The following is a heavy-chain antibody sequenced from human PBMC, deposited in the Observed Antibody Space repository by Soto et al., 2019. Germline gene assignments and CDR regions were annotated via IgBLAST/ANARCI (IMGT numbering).Heavy chain of an antibody. CDR1: GGTFSTHA. D-gene: IGHD2-15*01. V-gene: IGHV1-69*13. J-gene: IGHJ6*02. CDR2: IIPISGTT. Sequence: GASVKVSCKASGGTFSTHAIIWVRQAPGHGLEWMGGIIPISGTTYYTQKFQGRVTITVDEPTSTAFMELSSLKSEDTAVFYCARGYCSGGNCYSGMDVWGQGTMVT. CDR3: ARGYCSGGNCYSGMDV.